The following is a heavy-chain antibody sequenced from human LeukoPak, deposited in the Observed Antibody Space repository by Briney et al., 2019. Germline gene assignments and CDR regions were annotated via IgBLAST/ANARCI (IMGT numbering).Heavy chain of an antibody. V-gene: IGHV3-7*01. J-gene: IGHJ4*02. CDR1: GFTFSSYW. Sequence: GGSLRLSCAASGFTFSSYWMSWVRQAPGKGREWVANIKQDGSEKYYVDSAKGRFTISRDNAKNSLYLQMNSLRAEDTAVYYCARLTVTTSVCFDYWGQGTLVTVSS. CDR2: IKQDGSEK. CDR3: ARLTVTTSVCFDY. D-gene: IGHD4-17*01.